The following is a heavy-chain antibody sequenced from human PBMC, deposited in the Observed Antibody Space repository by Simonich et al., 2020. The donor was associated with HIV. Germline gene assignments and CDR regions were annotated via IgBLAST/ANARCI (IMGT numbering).Heavy chain of an antibody. CDR1: GYTFTTYS. CDR3: ARDSATRTDAGAFDI. D-gene: IGHD1-1*01. V-gene: IGHV1-3*01. Sequence: QVHLVQSGAEVKKPGASVKLSCKASGYTFTTYSMHWVRQAPGQRLEWMGWINPGNGNTKYSQKFQGRVTITRDTSASTAYMELSSLTSEDTAVYYCARDSATRTDAGAFDIWGQGTMVTVSS. J-gene: IGHJ3*02. CDR2: INPGNGNT.